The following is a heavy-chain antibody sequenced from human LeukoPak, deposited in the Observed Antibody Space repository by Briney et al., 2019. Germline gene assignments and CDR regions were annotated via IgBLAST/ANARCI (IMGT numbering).Heavy chain of an antibody. V-gene: IGHV1-2*02. CDR3: ARPGDLDAFDY. D-gene: IGHD2-21*01. CDR1: GYTFTGYY. Sequence: VSVKVSCKASGYTFTGYYMHWVRQAPGQGLEWMGLINPNSGGTNYAQKFQGRVTMTRDTSISTVYMELSRLRSDDTAVYFCARPGDLDAFDYWGQGTLVIVSS. CDR2: INPNSGGT. J-gene: IGHJ4*02.